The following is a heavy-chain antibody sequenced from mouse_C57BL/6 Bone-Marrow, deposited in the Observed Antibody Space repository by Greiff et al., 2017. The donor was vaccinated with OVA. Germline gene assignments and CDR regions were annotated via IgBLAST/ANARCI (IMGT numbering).Heavy chain of an antibody. Sequence: QVQLQQPGAELVMPGASVKLSCKASGYTFTSYWMHWVKQRPGQDLEWIGEIDPSDSYTNYNQKFKGKSTLTVDKSSSTAYMQLSSLTSEDSAVYYCARSSIYYDYDGAWFAYWGQGTLVTVSA. V-gene: IGHV1-69*01. CDR1: GYTFTSYW. J-gene: IGHJ3*01. CDR3: ARSSIYYDYDGAWFAY. CDR2: IDPSDSYT. D-gene: IGHD2-4*01.